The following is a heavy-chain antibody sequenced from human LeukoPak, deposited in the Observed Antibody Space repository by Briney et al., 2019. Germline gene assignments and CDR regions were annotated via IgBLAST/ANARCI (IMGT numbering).Heavy chain of an antibody. CDR2: IYYSGST. CDR3: ARFKGYSGYDYAFDI. J-gene: IGHJ3*02. V-gene: IGHV4-59*01. CDR1: GGSTSSYY. Sequence: SETLSLTCTVSGGSTSSYYWSWIRQPPGKGLEWIGYIYYSGSTNYNPSLKSRVTISVDTSKNQFSLKLSSVTAADTAVYYCARFKGYSGYDYAFDIWGQGTMVTVSS. D-gene: IGHD5-12*01.